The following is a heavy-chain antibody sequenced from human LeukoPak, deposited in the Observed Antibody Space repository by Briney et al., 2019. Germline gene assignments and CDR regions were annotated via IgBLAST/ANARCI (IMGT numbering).Heavy chain of an antibody. CDR2: IYTSGST. Sequence: SETLSLTCTVSGGSISSYYWSWFRQPAGKGLEWIGRIYTSGSTNYNPSLKSRVTMSVDTSKNQFSLKLSSVTAADTAVYYRAREPTVTLIDYWGQGTLVTVSS. J-gene: IGHJ4*02. V-gene: IGHV4-4*07. CDR3: AREPTVTLIDY. D-gene: IGHD4-17*01. CDR1: GGSISSYY.